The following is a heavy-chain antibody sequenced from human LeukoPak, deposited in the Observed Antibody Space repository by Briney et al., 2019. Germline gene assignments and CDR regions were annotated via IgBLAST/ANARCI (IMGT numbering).Heavy chain of an antibody. J-gene: IGHJ4*02. Sequence: PSETLSLTCTVSGYSISSGYYWGWIRQPPGKGLEWIGSIYHSGSTYYNPSHKSRVTISVDTSKNQFSLKLSSVTAADTAVYYCAREKPHFDYWGQGTLVTVSS. CDR3: AREKPHFDY. CDR2: IYHSGST. V-gene: IGHV4-38-2*02. CDR1: GYSISSGYY.